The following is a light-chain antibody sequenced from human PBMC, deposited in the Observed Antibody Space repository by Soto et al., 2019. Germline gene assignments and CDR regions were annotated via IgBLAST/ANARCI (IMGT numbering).Light chain of an antibody. V-gene: IGKV3-15*01. CDR1: QSIRTN. J-gene: IGKJ2*01. Sequence: EIVMTQSPATLSVSPGERATLSCRASQSIRTNLAWYQQKPGQAPRILVYGASTRASGIPARFSGSGSGTEFTLTIRSPQSEDFAVYYCQHYNTWPYTFGQGTKLEIK. CDR3: QHYNTWPYT. CDR2: GAS.